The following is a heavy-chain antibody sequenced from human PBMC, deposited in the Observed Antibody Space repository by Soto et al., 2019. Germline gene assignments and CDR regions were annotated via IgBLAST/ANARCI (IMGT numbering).Heavy chain of an antibody. V-gene: IGHV1-18*01. D-gene: IGHD3-10*01. CDR1: GYTFTSHG. CDR3: ARDISYGSGTSYGY. J-gene: IGHJ4*02. Sequence: QVQLVQSGPEVKKPGASVKVSCKASGYTFTSHGISWVRQAPGQGLEWMGWISSLTGATNYAQALQGRVTMTTDTSTSTAYMELRSLTSDDTAVYYCARDISYGSGTSYGYWGQGTLVTVSS. CDR2: ISSLTGAT.